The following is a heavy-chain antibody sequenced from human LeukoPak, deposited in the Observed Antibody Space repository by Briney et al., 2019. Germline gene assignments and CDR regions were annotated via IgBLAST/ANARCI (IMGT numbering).Heavy chain of an antibody. J-gene: IGHJ4*02. Sequence: GGSLRLSCAASGFTLSSYAMSWVRQAPGKGLEWVSSISASGGGTYYADSVKGRFTISRDTSKNTPYLQMNSLGAEDTAVYYCAPLAATTDYWGQGTLVTVSS. CDR2: ISASGGGT. CDR1: GFTLSSYA. D-gene: IGHD5-12*01. V-gene: IGHV3-23*01. CDR3: APLAATTDY.